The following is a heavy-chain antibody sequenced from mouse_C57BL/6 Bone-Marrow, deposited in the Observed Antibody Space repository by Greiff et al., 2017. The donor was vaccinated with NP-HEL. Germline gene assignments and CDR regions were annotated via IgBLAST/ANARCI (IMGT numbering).Heavy chain of an antibody. J-gene: IGHJ4*01. CDR1: GFNIKNTY. Sequence: EVQLVESVAELVRPGASVKLSCTASGFNIKNTYMHWVKQRPEQGLEWIGRIDPANGNTKYAPKFQGKATITADTSSNTAYLQLSSLTSEDTAIYYCASSYYYGSSYYAMDYWGQGTSVTVSS. CDR3: ASSYYYGSSYYAMDY. V-gene: IGHV14-3*01. CDR2: IDPANGNT. D-gene: IGHD1-1*01.